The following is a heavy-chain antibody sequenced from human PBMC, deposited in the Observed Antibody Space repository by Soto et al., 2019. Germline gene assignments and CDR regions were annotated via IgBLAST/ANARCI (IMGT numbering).Heavy chain of an antibody. D-gene: IGHD6-13*01. CDR1: GFTFDDYA. Sequence: EVQLVESGGGLVQPGRSLRLSCAASGFTFDDYAMHWVRQAPGKGLEWVSGISWNSGSIGYADSVKGRFTISRDNAKNSLYLQMNSLRAEDTALYYCAKDTEYSSSWYSYYGMDVWGQGTTVTVSS. CDR3: AKDTEYSSSWYSYYGMDV. V-gene: IGHV3-9*01. J-gene: IGHJ6*02. CDR2: ISWNSGSI.